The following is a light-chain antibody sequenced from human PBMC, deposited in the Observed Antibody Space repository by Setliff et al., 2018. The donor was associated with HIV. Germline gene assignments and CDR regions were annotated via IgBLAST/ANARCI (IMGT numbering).Light chain of an antibody. CDR1: TGAVTSGHY. Sequence: AVVTQEPSLTVSPGGTVTLTCGSSTGAVTSGHYPYWFQQKPGQAPRTLIYETSNKHSWTPARFSGSLLGGKAALTLSGAQPEDEAEYYCLLSHSGARVFGGGTKGTV. CDR3: LLSHSGARV. V-gene: IGLV7-46*01. J-gene: IGLJ2*01. CDR2: ETS.